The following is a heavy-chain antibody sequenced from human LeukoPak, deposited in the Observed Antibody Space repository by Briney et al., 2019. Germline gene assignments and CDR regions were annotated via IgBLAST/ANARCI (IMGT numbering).Heavy chain of an antibody. CDR2: IIPFFGTT. CDR3: ARETIPILASNHYFDN. V-gene: IGHV1-69*05. D-gene: IGHD3-9*01. Sequence: SVKVSCKSSGDMFSSFTISWVRQAPGQGLEWMGRIIPFFGTTNYAQKFQGRVSITTDGSTSTAYMELSSLTSEDTAVYYCARETIPILASNHYFDNWGQGTLVTVSS. CDR1: GDMFSSFT. J-gene: IGHJ4*02.